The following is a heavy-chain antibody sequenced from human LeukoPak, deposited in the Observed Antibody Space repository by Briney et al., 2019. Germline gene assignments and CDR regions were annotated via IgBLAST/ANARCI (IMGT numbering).Heavy chain of an antibody. D-gene: IGHD3/OR15-3a*01. Sequence: GSLRLSCAASGFTFSGSAMHWIRQASGKGLEWVGRIRSKANSYATAYAASVKGRFTISRDDSKNTAYLQMNSLKTEDTAVYYCTTGMISLGFDYWGQGTLVTVSS. CDR1: GFTFSGSA. V-gene: IGHV3-73*01. J-gene: IGHJ4*02. CDR3: TTGMISLGFDY. CDR2: IRSKANSYAT.